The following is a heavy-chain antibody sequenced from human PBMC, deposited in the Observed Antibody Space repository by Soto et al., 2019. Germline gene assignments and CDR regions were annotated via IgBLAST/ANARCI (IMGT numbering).Heavy chain of an antibody. D-gene: IGHD2-15*01. V-gene: IGHV1-24*01. Sequence: ASVKVSCKVSGYTLTELSMHWVRQAPGKGLEWMGGFDPEDGETIYAQKFQGRVTMTRNTSISTAYMELSSLRSEDTAVYYCGADGGSSPWGQGTLVTVSS. CDR3: GADGGSSP. CDR2: FDPEDGET. J-gene: IGHJ5*02. CDR1: GYTLTELS.